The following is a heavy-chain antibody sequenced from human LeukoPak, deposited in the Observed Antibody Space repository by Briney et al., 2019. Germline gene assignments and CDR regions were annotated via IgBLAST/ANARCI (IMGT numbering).Heavy chain of an antibody. V-gene: IGHV4-61*02. CDR3: ARVGATRDY. Sequence: KTSETLSLTCTVSGGSISSGSYYWSWIRQPAGKGLEWIGRIYTSGSTNYNPSLKSRVTISVDTSKNQFSLILSSVTAADTALYYCARVGATRDYWGQGTLVTVSS. CDR1: GGSISSGSYY. D-gene: IGHD1-26*01. J-gene: IGHJ4*02. CDR2: IYTSGST.